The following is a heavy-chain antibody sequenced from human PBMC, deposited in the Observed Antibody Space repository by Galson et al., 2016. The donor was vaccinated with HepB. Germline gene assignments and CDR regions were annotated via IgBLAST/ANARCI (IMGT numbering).Heavy chain of an antibody. Sequence: TLSLTCGVSDASFSSGGYYWNWIRQLPGKGLEWIGHIYYSGSTHYSPSLSSRVTISIDTSDSQFSLRLSSVTAADTAVYYCARMARYYDNSPPLWGQGTLVTVSS. CDR3: ARMARYYDNSPPL. V-gene: IGHV4-31*11. CDR2: IYYSGST. CDR1: DASFSSGGYY. J-gene: IGHJ4*02. D-gene: IGHD3-22*01.